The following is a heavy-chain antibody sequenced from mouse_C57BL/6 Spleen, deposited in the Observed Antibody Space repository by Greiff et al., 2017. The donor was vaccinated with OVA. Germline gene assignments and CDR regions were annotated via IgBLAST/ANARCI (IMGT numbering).Heavy chain of an antibody. CDR3: ARSRANWEDFDY. J-gene: IGHJ2*01. Sequence: QVQLKQPGAALVMPGASVKLSCKASGYTFTSYWMHWVKQRPGQGLEWIGEIDPSDSYTNYNQKFKGKSTLTVDKSSSTAYMQLSSLTSEDSAVYYCARSRANWEDFDYWGQGTTLTVSS. V-gene: IGHV1-69*01. CDR1: GYTFTSYW. CDR2: IDPSDSYT. D-gene: IGHD4-1*01.